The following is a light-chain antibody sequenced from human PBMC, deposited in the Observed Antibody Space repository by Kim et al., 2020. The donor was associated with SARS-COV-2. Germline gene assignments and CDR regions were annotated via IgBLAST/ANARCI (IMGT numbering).Light chain of an antibody. Sequence: SPAERATLTFRGSQSVSSDIAWYQQKPGQAHRLILYDASKRATGIPVRFSGSGSGTDLTFTISSLEPEAYAVYYCQQRSNWPPMYTFGQGTKLEI. V-gene: IGKV3-11*01. CDR1: QSVSSD. CDR3: QQRSNWPPMYT. CDR2: DAS. J-gene: IGKJ2*01.